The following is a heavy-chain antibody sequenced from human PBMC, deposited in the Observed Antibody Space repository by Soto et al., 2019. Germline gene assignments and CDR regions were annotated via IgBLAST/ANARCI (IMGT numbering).Heavy chain of an antibody. CDR2: VSHSGST. V-gene: IGHV4-59*11. D-gene: IGHD3-16*01. CDR3: AREGPLSGDAFDI. CDR1: GGPIFSHL. J-gene: IGHJ3*02. Sequence: LSLTCTVSGGPIFSHLWSWIRQPPGKGLEWIGYVSHSGSTTHNPSLKSRVTISLDTSQNQVSLQLRSVTAADTAVYYCAREGPLSGDAFDIWGRGTKVTVSS.